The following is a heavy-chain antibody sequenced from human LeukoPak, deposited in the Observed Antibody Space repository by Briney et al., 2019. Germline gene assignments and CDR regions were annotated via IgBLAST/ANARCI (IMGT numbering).Heavy chain of an antibody. CDR3: AKELDTMFFDY. D-gene: IGHD3-10*02. J-gene: IGHJ4*02. Sequence: GGSLRLSCATSGFNFDRYTIHWVRQAPGKGLEWVSLAGWAGGTTFYSDSVRGRFTISRDSGRKSVYLQMDSLTTDDTAFYFCAKELDTMFFDYWGQGALVTVSS. CDR2: AGWAGGTT. CDR1: GFNFDRYT. V-gene: IGHV3-43*01.